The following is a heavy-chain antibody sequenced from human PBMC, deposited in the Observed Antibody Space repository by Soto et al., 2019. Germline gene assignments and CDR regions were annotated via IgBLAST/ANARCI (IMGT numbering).Heavy chain of an antibody. CDR1: GFTFGSFE. CDR3: ARMWGGYSGYNYGADS. J-gene: IGHJ4*02. Sequence: EVQLVESGGGLVQPGGSLRLSCAASGFTFGSFEMNWVRQAPGKGLEWVSYITTGGDTIYYADSVKGRFTISRDNAKNSLYLQTNNLRADDTAVYYCARMWGGYSGYNYGADSWGQGTLVTVSS. D-gene: IGHD5-12*01. CDR2: ITTGGDTI. V-gene: IGHV3-48*03.